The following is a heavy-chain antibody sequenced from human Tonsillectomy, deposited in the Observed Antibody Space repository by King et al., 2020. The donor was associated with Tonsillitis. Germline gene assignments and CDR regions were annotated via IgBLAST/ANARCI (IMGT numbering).Heavy chain of an antibody. CDR3: ANAKVLTVGATIRLNAFVI. CDR2: ISGNSGSI. Sequence: VQLVESGGGLVQPGRSLRLSCEASGVTFDDYAMHWVRQATGKGLEGVAGISGNSGSIGYADFVKGRFTISRDNVKNSLYLQMNSMRADDTALYYWANAKVLTVGATIRLNAFVIFGQGTMLTLSS. V-gene: IGHV3-9*01. J-gene: IGHJ3*02. CDR1: GVTFDDYA. D-gene: IGHD1-26*01.